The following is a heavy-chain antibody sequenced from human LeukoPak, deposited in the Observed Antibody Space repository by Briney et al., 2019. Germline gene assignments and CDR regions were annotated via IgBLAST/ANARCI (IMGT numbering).Heavy chain of an antibody. D-gene: IGHD3-10*01. Sequence: PGGSLRLSCSVSGITLSNYGMSWVRQPPGKGLEWVAGISGSGGKTNYADSVKGRFTISRDNPKNILYLQMTSLRVEDTALYFCAKRGVVIRVFLVGFHKEAYYFDSWGQGALVTVSS. CDR1: GITLSNYG. CDR2: ISGSGGKT. V-gene: IGHV3-23*01. CDR3: AKRGVVIRVFLVGFHKEAYYFDS. J-gene: IGHJ4*02.